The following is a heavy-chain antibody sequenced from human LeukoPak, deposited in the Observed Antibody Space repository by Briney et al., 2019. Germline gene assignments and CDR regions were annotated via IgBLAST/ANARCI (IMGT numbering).Heavy chain of an antibody. CDR2: ISGSGGST. V-gene: IGHV3-23*01. CDR3: AKDLKISRWFDP. CDR1: GFTFSSYA. Sequence: GGSLRLSCAASGFTFSSYAMSWVRQAPGKGLEWVSVISGSGGSTYYADSVKGRFTISRDNSKNTLYLQMNSLRAEDTAVYYCAKDLKISRWFDPWGQGTLVTVSS. J-gene: IGHJ5*02. D-gene: IGHD2/OR15-2a*01.